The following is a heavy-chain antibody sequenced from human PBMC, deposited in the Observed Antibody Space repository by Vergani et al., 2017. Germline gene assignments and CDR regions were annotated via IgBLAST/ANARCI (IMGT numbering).Heavy chain of an antibody. V-gene: IGHV2-26*01. CDR2: IFSNDEK. J-gene: IGHJ4*02. CDR3: ARIPVIAVAGTAQYYLDY. CDR1: GFSLSNARMG. Sequence: QVTLKESGPVLVKPTETLTLTCTVSGFSLSNARMGVSWIRQPPGKALEWLANIFSNDEKSYSTSLKSRLTISKDTSKSQVVLTITNMDPVDTATYYCARIPVIAVAGTAQYYLDYWGQGTLVTVSS. D-gene: IGHD6-19*01.